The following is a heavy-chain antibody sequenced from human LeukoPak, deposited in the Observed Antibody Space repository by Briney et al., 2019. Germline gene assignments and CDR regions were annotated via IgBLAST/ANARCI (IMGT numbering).Heavy chain of an antibody. D-gene: IGHD6-19*01. V-gene: IGHV3-30-3*01. Sequence: GRSLRLSCAASGFTFSSYAMHWVRQAPGKGLEWVAVISYDGSNYYADSVKGRFTISRVNSRDTLYLEMNSLRAEDRAVYYCARANSSAWHNFDFWGQGTLVTVSS. J-gene: IGHJ4*02. CDR3: ARANSSAWHNFDF. CDR1: GFTFSSYA. CDR2: ISYDGSN.